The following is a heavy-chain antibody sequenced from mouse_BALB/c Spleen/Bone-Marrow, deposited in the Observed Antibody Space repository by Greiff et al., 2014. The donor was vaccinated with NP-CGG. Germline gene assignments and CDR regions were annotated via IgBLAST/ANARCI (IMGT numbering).Heavy chain of an antibody. CDR3: ASYYGNYYAIDY. J-gene: IGHJ4*01. CDR1: GFNIKDTY. CDR2: IDPANGNT. D-gene: IGHD2-1*01. V-gene: IGHV14-3*02. Sequence: EVQLQEPGAELVKPGASVKLSCTASGFNIKDTYMHWVKQRPEQGLEWIGRIDPANGNTKYDPKFQGKATITADTSSNTAYLQLSSLTSEDTDVYYCASYYGNYYAIDYWGQGTPVTVST.